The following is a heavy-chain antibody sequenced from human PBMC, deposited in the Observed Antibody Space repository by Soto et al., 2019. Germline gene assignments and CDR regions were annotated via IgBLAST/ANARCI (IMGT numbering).Heavy chain of an antibody. CDR3: AKDPGPQRITIFGVVY. Sequence: PGGSLRLSCAASGFTFSSYAMSWVRQAPGKGLEWVSAISGSGGSTYYADSVKGRFTISRDNSKNTLYLQMNSLRAEDTAVYDCAKDPGPQRITIFGVVYWGQGTLVTVSS. CDR2: ISGSGGST. D-gene: IGHD3-3*01. V-gene: IGHV3-23*01. CDR1: GFTFSSYA. J-gene: IGHJ4*02.